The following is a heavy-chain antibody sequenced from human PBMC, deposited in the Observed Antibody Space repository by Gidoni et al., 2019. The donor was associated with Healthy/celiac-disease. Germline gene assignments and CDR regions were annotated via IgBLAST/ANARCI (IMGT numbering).Heavy chain of an antibody. D-gene: IGHD3-10*01. J-gene: IGHJ4*02. Sequence: QVQLVESGGGVVQPGRSLSLSCAASGFPFSSYGMHWVRQAPGKGLEWVAVISYDGSNKYYADSVKGRFTISRDNSKNTLYLQMNSLRAEDTAVYYCAKDSLWFGGLDYWGQGTLVTVSS. CDR2: ISYDGSNK. CDR3: AKDSLWFGGLDY. CDR1: GFPFSSYG. V-gene: IGHV3-30*18.